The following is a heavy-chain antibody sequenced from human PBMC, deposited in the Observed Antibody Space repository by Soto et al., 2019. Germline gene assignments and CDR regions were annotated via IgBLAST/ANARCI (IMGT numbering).Heavy chain of an antibody. V-gene: IGHV3-15*07. CDR3: TTSDYSNYGDYYGMDV. J-gene: IGHJ6*02. Sequence: GGSLRLSCAASGFTFSNAWMNWVRQAPGKGLEWVGRIKSKTDGGTTDYAAPVKGRFTISRDDSKNTLYLQMNSLKTEDTAVYYCTTSDYSNYGDYYGMDVWGQGTTVTVSS. CDR1: GFTFSNAW. D-gene: IGHD4-4*01. CDR2: IKSKTDGGTT.